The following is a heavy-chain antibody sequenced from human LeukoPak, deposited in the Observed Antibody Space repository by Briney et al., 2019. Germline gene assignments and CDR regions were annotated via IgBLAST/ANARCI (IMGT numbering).Heavy chain of an antibody. CDR2: IYSGGST. CDR3: ARLVPAALGNYYGSGSYYN. D-gene: IGHD3-10*01. V-gene: IGHV3-66*01. J-gene: IGHJ4*02. CDR1: GGSFSGYY. Sequence: PSETLSLTCAVYGGSFSGYYMSWVRQAPGKGLEWVSVIYSGGSTYYADSVKGRFTISRDNSKNTLYLQMNSLRAEDTAVYYCARLVPAALGNYYGSGSYYNWGQGTLVTVSS.